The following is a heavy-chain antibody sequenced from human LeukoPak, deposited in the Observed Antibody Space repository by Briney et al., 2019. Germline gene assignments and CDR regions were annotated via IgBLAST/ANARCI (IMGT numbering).Heavy chain of an antibody. V-gene: IGHV1-69*05. CDR3: ATGYCSSTNCRIDY. J-gene: IGHJ4*02. D-gene: IGHD2-2*03. CDR1: GGTFSSYA. CDR2: IIPIFGTA. Sequence: ASVKVSCKASGGTFSSYAISWVRQAPGQGLEWMGGIIPIFGTANYAQKLQGRVTMTTDTSTSTAYMELRSLRSDDTAVYYCATGYCSSTNCRIDYWGQGTLVSVSS.